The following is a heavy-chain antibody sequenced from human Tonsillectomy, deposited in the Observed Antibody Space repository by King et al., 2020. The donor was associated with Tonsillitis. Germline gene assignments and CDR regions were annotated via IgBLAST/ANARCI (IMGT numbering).Heavy chain of an antibody. Sequence: LQLQESGGGVVQPGRSLRLSCAASGFTFSSYGMHWVRQAPGKGLEWVAVISYDGSNKYYADSVKGRFTISRDNSKNTLYLQMNSLRAEDTAVYYCAKDLFTFRSGSYFCVDYWGQGTLVTVSS. CDR3: AKDLFTFRSGSYFCVDY. V-gene: IGHV3-30*18. D-gene: IGHD1-26*01. CDR2: ISYDGSNK. CDR1: GFTFSSYG. J-gene: IGHJ4*02.